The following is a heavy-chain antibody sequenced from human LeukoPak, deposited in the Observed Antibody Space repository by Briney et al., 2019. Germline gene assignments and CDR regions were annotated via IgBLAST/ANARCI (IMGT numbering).Heavy chain of an antibody. CDR1: GFTFDDYA. V-gene: IGHV3-9*01. Sequence: GGSLRLSCAASGFTFDDYAMHWVRQAPGEGLEWVSGISWNSGSIGYADSVKGRFTISRDNAKNSLYLQMNSLRAEDTAVYYCARDGDASDIWGQGTMVTVSS. CDR2: ISWNSGSI. J-gene: IGHJ3*02. CDR3: ARDGDASDI.